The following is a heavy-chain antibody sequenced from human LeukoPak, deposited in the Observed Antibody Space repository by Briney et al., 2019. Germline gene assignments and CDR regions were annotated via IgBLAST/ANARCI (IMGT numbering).Heavy chain of an antibody. CDR3: ARDIVGATILDY. Sequence: ASVEVSCKASGGTFSSYAISWVRQAPGQGLEWMGRIIPILGIANYAQKFQGRVTITADKSTSTAYMELSSLRSEDTAVYYCARDIVGATILDYWGQGTLVTVSS. V-gene: IGHV1-69*04. D-gene: IGHD1-26*01. CDR2: IIPILGIA. J-gene: IGHJ4*02. CDR1: GGTFSSYA.